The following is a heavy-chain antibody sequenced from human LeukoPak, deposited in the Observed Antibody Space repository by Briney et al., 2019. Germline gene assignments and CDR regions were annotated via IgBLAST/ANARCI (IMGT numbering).Heavy chain of an antibody. CDR2: IKQDGSEK. CDR3: ARVSSATTLYYYYYYYMDV. Sequence: GGSLRLSCAASGFTFSSYGMSWVRQAPGKGLEWVANIKQDGSEKYYVDSVKGRFTISRDNAKNSLYLQMNSLRAEDTAVYYCARVSSATTLYYYYYYYMDVWGKGTTVTVSS. V-gene: IGHV3-7*01. CDR1: GFTFSSYG. D-gene: IGHD5-12*01. J-gene: IGHJ6*03.